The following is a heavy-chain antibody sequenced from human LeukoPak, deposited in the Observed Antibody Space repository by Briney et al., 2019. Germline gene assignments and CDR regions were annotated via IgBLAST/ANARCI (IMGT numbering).Heavy chain of an antibody. CDR2: INPNSGGT. Sequence: GASVKVSCKASGYTFTGYYMHWVRQAPGQGLEWMGWINPNSGGTNYAQKFQGRVIMTRDTSISTAYMELSRLRSDDTAVYYCARGRAYVWGSYRSNWFDPWGQGTLVTVSS. J-gene: IGHJ5*02. D-gene: IGHD3-16*02. CDR1: GYTFTGYY. CDR3: ARGRAYVWGSYRSNWFDP. V-gene: IGHV1-2*02.